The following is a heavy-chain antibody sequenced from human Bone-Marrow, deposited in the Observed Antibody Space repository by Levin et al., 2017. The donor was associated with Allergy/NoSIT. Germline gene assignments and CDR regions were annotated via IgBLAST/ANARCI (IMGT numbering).Heavy chain of an antibody. CDR2: IYPGDSDT. Sequence: GESLKISCEASGYMFTNFWIGWVRQMPGKGLEWMGIIYPGDSDTKYGPSFEGRFTISADKSISTAYLQWSSLKASDTAIYYCARKGGSTVVRPFDIWGQGTRVTVSS. V-gene: IGHV5-51*01. D-gene: IGHD1-26*01. CDR1: GYMFTNFW. CDR3: ARKGGSTVVRPFDI. J-gene: IGHJ4*02.